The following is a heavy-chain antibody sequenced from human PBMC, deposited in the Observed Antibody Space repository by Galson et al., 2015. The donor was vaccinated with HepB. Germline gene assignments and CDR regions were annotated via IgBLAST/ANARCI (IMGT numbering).Heavy chain of an antibody. J-gene: IGHJ6*02. CDR1: GFTVSSNY. CDR2: IYSGGST. Sequence: SLRLSCAASGFTVSSNYMSWVRQAPGKGLEWVSVIYSGGSTYYADSVKGRFTISRDNSKNTLYLQMNSLRAEDTAVYYCARDAPYSSSWRRRENYYYYYGMDVWGQGTTVTVSS. V-gene: IGHV3-66*01. D-gene: IGHD6-13*01. CDR3: ARDAPYSSSWRRRENYYYYYGMDV.